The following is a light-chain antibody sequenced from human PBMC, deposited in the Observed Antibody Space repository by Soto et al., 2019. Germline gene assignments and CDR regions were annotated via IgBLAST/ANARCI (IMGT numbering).Light chain of an antibody. CDR3: SSYAGSSNV. J-gene: IGLJ1*01. V-gene: IGLV2-8*01. Sequence: QSVLTQPPSASGSPGQSVAICCSGTSSDVGGYNYVSWYQQHPGKAPKLMIYEVNKRPSGVPDRFSGSKSGNTASLTVSCLQAEDEADYYCSSYAGSSNVFGTGTKLTVL. CDR2: EVN. CDR1: SSDVGGYNY.